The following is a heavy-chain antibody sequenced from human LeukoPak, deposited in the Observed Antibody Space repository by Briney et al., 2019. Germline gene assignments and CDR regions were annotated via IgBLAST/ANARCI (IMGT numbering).Heavy chain of an antibody. V-gene: IGHV1-18*01. CDR3: ARSRADFGVVYYFDY. D-gene: IGHD3-3*01. CDR2: ISAYNGNT. J-gene: IGHJ4*02. Sequence: ASVKVSCKASGYTFTSYGISWVRQAPGQGLEWMGWISAYNGNTNYAQKLQGRVTMTTDTSTSTDYMELRSLRSDDTAVYYCARSRADFGVVYYFDYWGQGTLVTVSS. CDR1: GYTFTSYG.